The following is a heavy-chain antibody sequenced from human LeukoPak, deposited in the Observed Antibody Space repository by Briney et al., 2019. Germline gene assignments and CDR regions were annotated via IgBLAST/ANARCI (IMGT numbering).Heavy chain of an antibody. CDR3: ARGLYYYDSSGYGNFDY. CDR1: GFTFCVYY. J-gene: IGHJ4*02. Sequence: PGGSLRLSCAPSGFTFCVYYMSWMPEAPEGGVECVSYISSSSSTIFYADSVKGRFTISRDNAKNSLYLQMNSLRAEDTAVYYCARGLYYYDSSGYGNFDYWGQGTLVTVSS. V-gene: IGHV3-11*01. CDR2: ISSSSSTI. D-gene: IGHD3-22*01.